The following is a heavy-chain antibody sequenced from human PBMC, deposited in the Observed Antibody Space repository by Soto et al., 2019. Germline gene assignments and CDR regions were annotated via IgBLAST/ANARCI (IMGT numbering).Heavy chain of an antibody. D-gene: IGHD4-4*01. Sequence: EVQLLESGGGLVRPGGSLRVSCAASGFSFSTYAMSWVRQAPGKGLEWASGISGSGGSTYYADSVKGRFTISRDNSKNTVFLQMDSLRAEDTAVYYCAKDRQYPRDYFHYWGQGTLVTVSS. V-gene: IGHV3-23*01. CDR3: AKDRQYPRDYFHY. CDR1: GFSFSTYA. J-gene: IGHJ4*02. CDR2: ISGSGGST.